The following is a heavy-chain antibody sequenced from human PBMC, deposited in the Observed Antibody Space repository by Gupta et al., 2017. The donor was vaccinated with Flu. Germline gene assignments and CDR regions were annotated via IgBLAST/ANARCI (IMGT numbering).Heavy chain of an antibody. V-gene: IGHV3-9*01. CDR3: TKDVHGLDGNSYGLDV. CDR2: ISWNSAKL. D-gene: IGHD1-1*01. Sequence: HWVRQAPGKGLEWVSGISWNSAKLGYADSVKGRFTISRDNARNSLYLQMSSLRPDDTALYYCTKDVHGLDGNSYGLDVWGQGTTVTVSS. J-gene: IGHJ6*02.